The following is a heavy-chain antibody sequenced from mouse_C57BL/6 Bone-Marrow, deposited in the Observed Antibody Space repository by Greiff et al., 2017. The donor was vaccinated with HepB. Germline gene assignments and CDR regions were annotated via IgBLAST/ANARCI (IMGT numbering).Heavy chain of an antibody. CDR1: GFTFTDYY. J-gene: IGHJ2*01. CDR3: ARYWYYGSSYVGGYYFDY. V-gene: IGHV7-3*01. D-gene: IGHD1-1*01. Sequence: VQLQQSGGGLVQPGGSLSLSCAASGFTFTDYYMSWVRQPPGKALEWLGFIRNKANGYTTEYSASVKGRFTISRANSQSILYLQMNALRAEDSATYYCARYWYYGSSYVGGYYFDYWGQGTTLTVSS. CDR2: IRNKANGYTT.